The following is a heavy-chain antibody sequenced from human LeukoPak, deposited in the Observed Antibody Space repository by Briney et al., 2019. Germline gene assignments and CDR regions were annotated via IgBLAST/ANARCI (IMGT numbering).Heavy chain of an antibody. D-gene: IGHD6-19*01. Sequence: PGGSLRLSCAASGFTFEDYGTSWVRQAPGKGLESVSRINTDGTVTTYADSVKGRFTVSRDNADNTMFLQMNSVRDEDTAVYYCATKQWLAPPPDSWGQGTPVTVSS. J-gene: IGHJ4*02. CDR1: GFTFEDYG. CDR2: INTDGTVT. V-gene: IGHV3-74*01. CDR3: ATKQWLAPPPDS.